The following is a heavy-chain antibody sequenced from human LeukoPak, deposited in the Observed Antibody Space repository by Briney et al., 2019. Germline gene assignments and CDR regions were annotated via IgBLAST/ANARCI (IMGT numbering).Heavy chain of an antibody. V-gene: IGHV3-23*01. CDR3: AKGDNDILTGYYNSFDY. CDR1: EFTFASYA. CDR2: ISGSGIST. D-gene: IGHD3-9*01. J-gene: IGHJ4*02. Sequence: GGSLRLSCAASEFTFASYAMTWVRQAPGKGLEWVSTISGSGISTYYADSVKGQFTISRDNSKNTLYLQMNSLRAEDTALYYCAKGDNDILTGYYNSFDYWGQGTLVTVSS.